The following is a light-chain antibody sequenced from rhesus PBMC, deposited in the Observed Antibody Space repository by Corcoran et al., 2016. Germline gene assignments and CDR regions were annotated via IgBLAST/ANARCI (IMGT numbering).Light chain of an antibody. V-gene: IGKV3-35*02. Sequence: ETVMMQSPATLSLSPGERATLSCRVSQSVGSILAWYQQQPGQAPRLLISYTSSRATVIPDRFSGNGSGTAFTLTISSLDPEEVGVYCCQKYNDWPFTFDPGTKLNI. CDR3: QKYNDWPFT. CDR2: YTS. J-gene: IGKJ3*01. CDR1: QSVGSI.